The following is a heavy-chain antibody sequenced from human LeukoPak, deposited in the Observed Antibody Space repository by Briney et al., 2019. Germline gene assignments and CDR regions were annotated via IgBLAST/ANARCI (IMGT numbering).Heavy chain of an antibody. Sequence: SETLSLTCAVYGGSFSGYYWSWIRQPPGKGLEWIGEINHSGSTNYNPSLKSRVTISVDTSKNQFSLKLSSVTAADTAVYYCARKGLGGDLFDYWGQGTLVTVSS. CDR1: GGSFSGYY. V-gene: IGHV4-34*01. CDR2: INHSGST. D-gene: IGHD4-17*01. CDR3: ARKGLGGDLFDY. J-gene: IGHJ4*02.